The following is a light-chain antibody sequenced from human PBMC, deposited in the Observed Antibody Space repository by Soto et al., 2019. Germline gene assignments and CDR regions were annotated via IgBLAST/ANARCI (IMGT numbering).Light chain of an antibody. V-gene: IGKV1-5*03. CDR1: QSISRW. J-gene: IGKJ1*01. CDR3: QQLKSYSRT. Sequence: DSQMTQSPSTLSASVGDRVSITCRASQSISRWLAWYQQKQGKXSKXXIYKASSLESGVPSRFRGSGSGTEFTLTITSLKPDDFETDECQQLKSYSRTFGQGTKVDIK. CDR2: KAS.